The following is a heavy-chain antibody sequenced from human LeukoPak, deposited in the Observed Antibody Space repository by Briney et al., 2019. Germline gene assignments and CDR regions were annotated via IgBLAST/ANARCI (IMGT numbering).Heavy chain of an antibody. V-gene: IGHV4-34*01. Sequence: SETQSLTCAVYGGSFSGYYWSWIRQPPGKGLEWIGEINHSGSTNYNPSLKSRVTISIDTSKNQFSLKLSSVTAADTAVYYCARPQTGGLYHYYGMDVWGQGTTVTVSS. CDR3: ARPQTGGLYHYYGMDV. CDR1: GGSFSGYY. CDR2: INHSGST. J-gene: IGHJ6*02.